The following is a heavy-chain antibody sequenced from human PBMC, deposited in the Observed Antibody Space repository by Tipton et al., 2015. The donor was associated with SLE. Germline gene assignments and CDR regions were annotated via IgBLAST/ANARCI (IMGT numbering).Heavy chain of an antibody. CDR2: ISTYNVNI. CDR1: GYNFTSYG. V-gene: IGHV1-18*01. J-gene: IGHJ4*02. Sequence: QLVQSGAEVKKPGASVKVSCQASGYNFTSYGISWVRQAPGQGLEWMGWISTYNVNIKYARRLQGRLTMTRDTSTSTAYMELKSLRSDDTAVYFCARDIEPLTWGPAVPPPRVDYWAPALLVTVPS. CDR3: ARDIEPLTWGPAVPPPRVDY. D-gene: IGHD7-27*01.